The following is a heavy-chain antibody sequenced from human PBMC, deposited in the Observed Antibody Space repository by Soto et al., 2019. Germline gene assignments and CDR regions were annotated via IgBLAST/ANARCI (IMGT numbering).Heavy chain of an antibody. D-gene: IGHD7-27*01. Sequence: QVQMQESGPGLVKPSGTLSLTCTVSGDSMTRSVWWTWVLQPPGKGLEWIGEVFHTGNTNYSPSLKSRVAMTVDKSTNEFSLKVTSVTAADTAIYYCARKAWVRFDYWGQGALVTVSS. J-gene: IGHJ4*02. V-gene: IGHV4-4*02. CDR2: VFHTGNT. CDR1: GDSMTRSVW. CDR3: ARKAWVRFDY.